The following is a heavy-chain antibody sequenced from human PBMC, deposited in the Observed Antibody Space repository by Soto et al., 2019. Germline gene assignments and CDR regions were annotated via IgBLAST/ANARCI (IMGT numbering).Heavy chain of an antibody. D-gene: IGHD2-21*01. CDR2: ISAYNGKR. V-gene: IGHV1-18*01. Sequence: QGQLLQSGDEVKKPGASVRVSCRASGYDFTSYGISWVRQAPGQGLEWVSWISAYNGKRDTAQKFQGRVTMTLDTSQDTAHMELGDLTSADTAVYYCARGRIVASIHDAFEIWGQGTMVAVSS. J-gene: IGHJ3*02. CDR1: GYDFTSYG. CDR3: ARGRIVASIHDAFEI.